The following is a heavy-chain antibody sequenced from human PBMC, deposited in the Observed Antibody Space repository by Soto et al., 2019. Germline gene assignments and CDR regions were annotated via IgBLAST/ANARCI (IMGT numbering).Heavy chain of an antibody. D-gene: IGHD3-10*01. CDR1: GFTFSSYA. CDR2: ISGSGGST. J-gene: IGHJ5*02. CDR3: AKTDHYYGSGSYYPNWFDP. V-gene: IGHV3-23*01. Sequence: HPGGSLRLSCAASGFTFSSYAMSWVRQAPGKGLEWVSAISGSGGSTYYADSVKGRFTISRDNSKNTLYLQMNSLRAEDTAVYYCAKTDHYYGSGSYYPNWFDPWGQGTLVTVS.